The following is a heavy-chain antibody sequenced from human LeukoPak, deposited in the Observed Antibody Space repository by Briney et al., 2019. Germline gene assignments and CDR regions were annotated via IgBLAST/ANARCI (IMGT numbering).Heavy chain of an antibody. D-gene: IGHD3-22*01. CDR2: IIPIFGTA. CDR1: GGTFSSYA. CDR3: ASLGDMIAPTWIIDY. Sequence: GSSVKVSCKASGGTFSSYAISWVRQAPGQGLEWMGGIIPIFGTANYAQKFQGRVTITADESTSTAYMELSSLRPEDTAVYYCASLGDMIAPTWIIDYWGQGTLVTVSS. J-gene: IGHJ4*02. V-gene: IGHV1-69*01.